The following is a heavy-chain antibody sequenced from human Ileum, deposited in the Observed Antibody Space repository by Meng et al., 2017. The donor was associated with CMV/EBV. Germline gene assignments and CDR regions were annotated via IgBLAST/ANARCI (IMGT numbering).Heavy chain of an antibody. J-gene: IGHJ6*02. V-gene: IGHV3-11*01. D-gene: IGHD2-2*01. CDR1: GITFSDYY. CDR3: ASLVVVPADYYDYSMDV. CDR2: ISSNGYTI. Sequence: GESLKISCEVSGITFSDYYMTWIRQAPGKGLQWVSYISSNGYTIFYEDSVKGRFTISRDNSKNSLYLQMNSLRAEDTAVYFCASLVVVPADYYDYSMDVWGQGTTVTVSS.